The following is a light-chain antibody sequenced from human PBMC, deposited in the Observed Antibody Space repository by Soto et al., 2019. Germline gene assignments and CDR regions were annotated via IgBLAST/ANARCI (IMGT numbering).Light chain of an antibody. J-gene: IGLJ2*01. CDR3: QTWDTGARVV. CDR2: LSSDGSH. Sequence: VLTQSPSASASLGASVKLTCTLSSGHSSYAIAWHQQQPEKGPRYLMKLSSDGSHSKGDGIPDRFSGSSSGAERYLTISRLQSEDEADYYCQTWDTGARVVFGGGTKLTVL. V-gene: IGLV4-69*01. CDR1: SGHSSYA.